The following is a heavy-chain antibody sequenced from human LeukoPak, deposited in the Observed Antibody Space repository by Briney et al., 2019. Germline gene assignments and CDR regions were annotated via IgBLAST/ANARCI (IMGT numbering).Heavy chain of an antibody. D-gene: IGHD4-23*01. V-gene: IGHV3-23*01. J-gene: IGHJ4*02. CDR1: GFNFNYFA. CDR2: IGDSGSGG. Sequence: GGSLRLSCSASGFNFNYFAMSWIRQAPGKRLEWVSTIGDSGSGGSYADSVRGRFTISRDNSKNMVYLQMHSLRVDDSAVYYCSRIKYGGNSGDHFDYWGQGTLVTVSS. CDR3: SRIKYGGNSGDHFDY.